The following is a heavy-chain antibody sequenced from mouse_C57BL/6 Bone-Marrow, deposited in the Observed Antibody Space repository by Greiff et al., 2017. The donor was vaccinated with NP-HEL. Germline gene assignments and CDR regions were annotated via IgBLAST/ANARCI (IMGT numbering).Heavy chain of an antibody. CDR3: ASPAYYGSSPAWFAY. CDR2: IYPRDGST. J-gene: IGHJ3*01. V-gene: IGHV1-78*01. Sequence: QVQLQQSDAELVKPGASVKISCKVSGYTFTDHTIHWMKQRPEQGLEWIGYIYPRDGSTKYNETFKGKATLTADKSSSTAYMQLNSLTSEDSAVYFCASPAYYGSSPAWFAYWGQGTLVTVSA. CDR1: GYTFTDHT. D-gene: IGHD1-1*01.